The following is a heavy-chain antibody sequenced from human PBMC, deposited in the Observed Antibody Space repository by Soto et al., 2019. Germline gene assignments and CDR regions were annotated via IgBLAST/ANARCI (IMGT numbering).Heavy chain of an antibody. D-gene: IGHD2-21*02. CDR3: ARTDRDFYGLDV. Sequence: EVQLVESGGGLVQPGGSLRLSCEASGFTFRNYDMHWVRQGTGKGLEWVSGISAAGDPDYADSVEGRFTISRENAQNSFFLQMTSLRVGDTAVYSCARTDRDFYGLDVWGQGTTVIVSS. J-gene: IGHJ6*02. CDR2: ISAAGDP. CDR1: GFTFRNYD. V-gene: IGHV3-13*05.